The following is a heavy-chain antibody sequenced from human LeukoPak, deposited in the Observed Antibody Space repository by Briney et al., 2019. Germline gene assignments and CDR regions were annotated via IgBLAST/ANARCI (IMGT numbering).Heavy chain of an antibody. CDR3: AKVTPGSTARKSGLDY. V-gene: IGHV3-30*18. D-gene: IGHD2-21*02. CDR1: GFSFSTYG. CDR2: MSYDGSNV. J-gene: IGHJ4*02. Sequence: GGSLRLSCAASGFSFSTYGMHWVRQTPGKGLEWVAVMSYDGSNVYYGDSVKGRFTISRDNSKNTLYLQMNSLRVEDTALYYCAKVTPGSTARKSGLDYWGQGTLITVSS.